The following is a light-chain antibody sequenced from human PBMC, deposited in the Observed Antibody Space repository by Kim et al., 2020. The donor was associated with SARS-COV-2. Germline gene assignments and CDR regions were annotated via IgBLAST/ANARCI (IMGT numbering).Light chain of an antibody. J-gene: IGLJ1*01. CDR2: DVN. CDR3: NSYAGDITPYD. V-gene: IGLV2-14*03. CDR1: SSDVGANNH. Sequence: QSALTQPASVSGSPVQSITISCSGTSSDVGANNHVSWYQQYPGKAPKLMIYDVNNRPSGVSDRFSGSKSGNTASLTISGLQAEDEADYYCNSYAGDITPYDFGTGTKVTVL.